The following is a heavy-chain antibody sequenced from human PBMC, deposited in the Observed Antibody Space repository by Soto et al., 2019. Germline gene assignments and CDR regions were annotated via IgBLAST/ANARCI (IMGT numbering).Heavy chain of an antibody. J-gene: IGHJ4*02. D-gene: IGHD2-15*01. V-gene: IGHV3-23*01. CDR3: ARVPGGNLDY. CDR2: ISGSGGST. CDR1: GFTFSSYA. Sequence: GGSLRLSCGASGFTFSSYAMSWVRQAPGKGLEWVSAISGSGGSTYYADSVKGRFTISKDNSKNTLYLQMNSLRAEDTAVYYCARVPGGNLDYWGQGTLVTVSS.